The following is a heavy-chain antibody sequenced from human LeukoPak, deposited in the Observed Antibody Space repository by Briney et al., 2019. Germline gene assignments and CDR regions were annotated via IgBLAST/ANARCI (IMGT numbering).Heavy chain of an antibody. CDR2: MNPKSGNL. Sequence: ASVKVSCRTSGYTFINYDINWVRQAAGQGLEWMGWMNPKSGNLGSAQKFQGRTTLTKDISINTAYLELSNLRSDDTAVYYCVRARNWFDPWGQGTLVTVSS. CDR1: GYTFINYD. CDR3: VRARNWFDP. J-gene: IGHJ5*02. V-gene: IGHV1-8*01.